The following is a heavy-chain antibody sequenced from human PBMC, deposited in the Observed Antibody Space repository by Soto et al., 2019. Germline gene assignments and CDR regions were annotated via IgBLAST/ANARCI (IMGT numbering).Heavy chain of an antibody. CDR3: ARALFGGYCLDY. J-gene: IGHJ4*02. V-gene: IGHV4-59*01. Sequence: SETVSLTCTVSGGSINNNFWGWIRQPPGKGLEWIGYVYYDGHTDYNPSLESRVTIAVDTSKNQFSLRLTSVTAADTAVYYCARALFGGYCLDYWGQGALVTVSS. CDR1: GGSINNNF. D-gene: IGHD5-12*01. CDR2: VYYDGHT.